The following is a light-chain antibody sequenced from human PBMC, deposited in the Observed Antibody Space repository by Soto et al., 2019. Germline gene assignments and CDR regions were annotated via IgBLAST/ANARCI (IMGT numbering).Light chain of an antibody. Sequence: EIVLTQSPGTLSLSPGERATLSCRASQSVSSTYLAWYQQKPGQAPRLLIYGASSTGTGIPDRSSGSGSGTDFTLTISRLEPEDFAVSYCQQYRRSPPWTFGQGTKVEIK. CDR3: QQYRRSPPWT. CDR1: QSVSSTY. CDR2: GAS. V-gene: IGKV3-20*01. J-gene: IGKJ1*01.